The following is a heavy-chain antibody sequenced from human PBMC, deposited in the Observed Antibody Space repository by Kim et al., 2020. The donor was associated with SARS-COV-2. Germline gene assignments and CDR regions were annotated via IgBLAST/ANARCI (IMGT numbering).Heavy chain of an antibody. V-gene: IGHV1-69*04. D-gene: IGHD3-10*01. CDR3: ARALPLSYYGSGSYFFDY. CDR1: GGTFSSYA. Sequence: SVKVSCKASGGTFSSYAISWGRQAPGQGLEWMGRIIPILGIANYAQKFQGRVTITADKSTSTAYMELSSLRSEDTAVYYCARALPLSYYGSGSYFFDYWGQGTLVTVSS. J-gene: IGHJ4*02. CDR2: IIPILGIA.